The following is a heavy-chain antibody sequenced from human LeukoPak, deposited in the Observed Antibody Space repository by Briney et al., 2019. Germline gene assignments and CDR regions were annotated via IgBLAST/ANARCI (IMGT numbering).Heavy chain of an antibody. CDR2: IELDGSEK. J-gene: IGHJ4*02. CDR1: RFTFSDYW. D-gene: IGHD3-22*01. Sequence: GGSLRLSCAASRFTFSDYWMSWVRQAPGKGLEWVANIELDGSEKYYVDSVKGRFTVSRVNAKNSLFLQMSSLRAEDTAVYFCAREWAYYYGSSGYFDYWGQGTLVTVSS. CDR3: AREWAYYYGSSGYFDY. V-gene: IGHV3-7*01.